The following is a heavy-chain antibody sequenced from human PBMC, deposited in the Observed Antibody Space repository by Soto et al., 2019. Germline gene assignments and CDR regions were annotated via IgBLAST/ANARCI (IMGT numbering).Heavy chain of an antibody. CDR3: VMVDNYVTPTPQDV. J-gene: IGHJ6*02. CDR2: ISPYTGNT. Sequence: QVQLVQSGDEVKKPGASVKVSCKASGYIVVNYGIAGVRQAPGQGLEWMGWISPYTGNTHSATKVQGRLTMTTDTSTSTAYMDMGSLTSDDTAVYYCVMVDNYVTPTPQDVWGQGTTVTVSS. D-gene: IGHD3-16*01. V-gene: IGHV1-18*01. CDR1: GYIVVNYG.